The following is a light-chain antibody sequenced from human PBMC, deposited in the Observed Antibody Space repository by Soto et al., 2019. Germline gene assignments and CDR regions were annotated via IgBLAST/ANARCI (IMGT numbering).Light chain of an antibody. CDR1: SANMGSNT. Sequence: QSVRTQTPSASGTPGKRGIISCFGSSANMGSNTVMWYQQLPGTAPKLLFYSHNQRPSGVPDRFCGSKSSTSASLAISGLQYEYEADYDCAAWDYSLNRLYIFGTGPKVTVL. V-gene: IGLV1-44*01. CDR3: AAWDYSLNRLYI. CDR2: SHN. J-gene: IGLJ1*01.